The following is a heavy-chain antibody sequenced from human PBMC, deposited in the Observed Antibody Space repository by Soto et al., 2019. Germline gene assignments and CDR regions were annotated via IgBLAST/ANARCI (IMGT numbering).Heavy chain of an antibody. CDR3: ARAGTSYFYGVDV. V-gene: IGHV1-18*04. D-gene: IGHD1-7*01. J-gene: IGHJ6*02. CDR2: ISVHNGNT. CDR1: GYTFSSYG. Sequence: ASVKVSCKASGYTFSSYGISWVRQAPGQGLEWMGWISVHNGNTNYAQKFQGRVTMTTDTSTSTAYMELRSLRSDDTAVYYCARAGTSYFYGVDVWAQGTMVTVSS.